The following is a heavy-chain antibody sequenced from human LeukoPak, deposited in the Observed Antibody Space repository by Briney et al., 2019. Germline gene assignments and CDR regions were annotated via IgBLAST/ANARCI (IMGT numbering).Heavy chain of an antibody. V-gene: IGHV1-8*03. CDR1: GYTFTSYD. J-gene: IGHJ2*01. D-gene: IGHD2-15*01. CDR3: ARVVVAATVWYFDL. CDR2: MNPNSGNT. Sequence: ASVKVSCKASGYTFTSYDINWVRQATGQGLEWMGWMNPNSGNTGYAQKFQGRVTITRNTSISTAYMGLSSLRSEDTAVYYCARVVVAATVWYFDLWGRGTLVTVSS.